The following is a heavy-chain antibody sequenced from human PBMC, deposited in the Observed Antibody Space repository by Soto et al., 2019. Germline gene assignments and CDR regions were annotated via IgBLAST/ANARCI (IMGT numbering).Heavy chain of an antibody. CDR2: ISTYNGNT. CDR3: ARRLYGDYDY. V-gene: IGHV1-18*01. J-gene: IGHJ4*02. CDR1: GYSFTTSG. Sequence: ASVKVSCKASGYSFTTSGITWVRQAPGQGLEWMGWISTYNGNTNYAQKLQDRVTLTTDTSTSTAYMELRSLRTDDTAVYYCARRLYGDYDYWGQGTLVTVSS. D-gene: IGHD4-17*01.